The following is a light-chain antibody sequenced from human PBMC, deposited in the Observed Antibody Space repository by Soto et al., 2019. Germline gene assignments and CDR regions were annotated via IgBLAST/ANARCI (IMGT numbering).Light chain of an antibody. V-gene: IGKV1-27*01. CDR1: QGISNY. J-gene: IGKJ4*01. Sequence: DIQMTQSPSSLSASVGDRVTITCRASQGISNYLAWYQQKPGKVPKLLIYAASPLQSGVPSRFSGSGSGTDFTLTISSLQPEDVATYYCQKYNSALTFGGGTQVEIK. CDR3: QKYNSALT. CDR2: AAS.